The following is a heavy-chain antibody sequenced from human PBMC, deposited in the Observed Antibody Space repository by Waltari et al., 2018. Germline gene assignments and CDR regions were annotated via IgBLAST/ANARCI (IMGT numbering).Heavy chain of an antibody. CDR3: ARGARYSSSWYGGYFDY. Sequence: QVQLQESGPGLVKPSETLSLTCIVSGGSIRSHYWSWIRQPPGKGLEWIAYIHDSGTTAYNPSLKSRVTISIDTSKNQFSLKLTSVTAADTAVYYCARGARYSSSWYGGYFDYWGQGTLVTVSS. J-gene: IGHJ4*02. D-gene: IGHD6-13*01. CDR2: IHDSGTT. V-gene: IGHV4-59*11. CDR1: GGSIRSHY.